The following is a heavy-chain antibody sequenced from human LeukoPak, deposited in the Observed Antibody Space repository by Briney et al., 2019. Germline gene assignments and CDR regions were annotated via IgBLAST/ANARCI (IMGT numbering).Heavy chain of an antibody. V-gene: IGHV4-4*09. CDR3: ARIPLGYSGAYAFDY. D-gene: IGHD1-26*01. Sequence: KPSETLFLSCTASRGSISGSIRSYYWSWLRQPPGKGLEWIGYISSSGSVNDNPSLRSRVTISVDTSKNQFFLNLSSVSAADTAVYYCARIPLGYSGAYAFDYWGQGTLVTVSP. CDR1: RGSISGSIRSYY. J-gene: IGHJ4*02. CDR2: ISSSGSV.